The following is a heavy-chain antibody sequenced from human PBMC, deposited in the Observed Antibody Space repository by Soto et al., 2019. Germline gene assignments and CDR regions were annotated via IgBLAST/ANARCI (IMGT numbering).Heavy chain of an antibody. V-gene: IGHV4-34*01. J-gene: IGHJ6*02. D-gene: IGHD5-18*01. Sequence: QVQLQQWGAGLLKPSETLSLTCAVYGGSFSGYYWSWIRQPPGKGLERIGEINHSGSTNYNPSLKSRVTISVDTSKNQFSLKLSSVTAADTAVYYCARGLGSYGYYYYYGMDVWGQGTTVTVSS. CDR2: INHSGST. CDR1: GGSFSGYY. CDR3: ARGLGSYGYYYYYGMDV.